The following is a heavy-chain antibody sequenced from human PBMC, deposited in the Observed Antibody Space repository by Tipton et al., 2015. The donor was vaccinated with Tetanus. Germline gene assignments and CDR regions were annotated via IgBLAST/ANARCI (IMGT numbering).Heavy chain of an antibody. CDR3: AKFLVVITQGYYHTMDV. CDR2: ISPTGDET. CDR1: GFSFSNYK. J-gene: IGHJ6*02. D-gene: IGHD3-9*01. Sequence: SLRLSCEVSGFSFSNYKMNWVRQAPGKGLEWVSAISPTGDETYYADSVKGRFTISRDNSKNTLILQMNSLRAEDTAVYFCAKFLVVITQGYYHTMDVWGQGTTVTVSS. V-gene: IGHV3-23*01.